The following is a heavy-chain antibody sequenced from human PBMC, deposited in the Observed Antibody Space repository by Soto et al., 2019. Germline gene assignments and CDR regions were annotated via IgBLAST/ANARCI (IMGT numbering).Heavy chain of an antibody. D-gene: IGHD1-20*01. V-gene: IGHV3-30*18. CDR1: GFTFSSYG. CDR2: ISYDGSNK. Sequence: GGALRLSCAASGFTFSSYGMHWVRQAPGKGLEWVAVISYDGSNKYYADSVKGRFTISRDNSKNTLYLQMNSLRAEDTAVYYCAKGALTGTRYGRGFDYWGQGTLVTVSS. J-gene: IGHJ4*02. CDR3: AKGALTGTRYGRGFDY.